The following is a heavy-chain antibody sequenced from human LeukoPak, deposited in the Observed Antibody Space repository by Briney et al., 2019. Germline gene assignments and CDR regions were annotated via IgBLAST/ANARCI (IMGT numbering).Heavy chain of an antibody. CDR1: GLSCSDYW. J-gene: IGHJ4*02. CDR2: ISSSSNYI. Sequence: GGSLRLSCAASGLSCSDYWMSWVRQAPGKGLEWVSSISSSSNYIYYADSLKGRFTISRDNAKNSLYLQVNSLRAEDTAVYYCARDGGIAHFDYWGQGTLVIVSS. CDR3: ARDGGIAHFDY. D-gene: IGHD6-13*01. V-gene: IGHV3-21*03.